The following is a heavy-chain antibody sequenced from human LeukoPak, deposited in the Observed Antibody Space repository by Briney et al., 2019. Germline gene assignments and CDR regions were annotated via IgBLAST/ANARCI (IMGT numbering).Heavy chain of an antibody. V-gene: IGHV1-8*02. J-gene: IGHJ5*02. D-gene: IGHD3-16*01. CDR1: GYTFTGYY. Sequence: ASVKVSCKASGYTFTGYYMHWVRQAPGQGLEWMGWMNPKTGNTGYAQNFQGRVTMTRDTSESTAYMELSSLKSEDTAMYYCARGPAFHKNWVGGRWFDPWGQGTLVTVSS. CDR3: ARGPAFHKNWVGGRWFDP. CDR2: MNPKTGNT.